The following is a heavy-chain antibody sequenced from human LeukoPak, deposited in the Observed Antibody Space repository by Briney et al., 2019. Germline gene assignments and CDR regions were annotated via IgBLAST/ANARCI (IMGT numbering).Heavy chain of an antibody. Sequence: PGGSLRLSCAASGFTFSTYAMSWVRQAPGKGLEWVSAISGSGGSTYYADSVKGRFTISRDNSKNTVYLQMNSLRPDDTALYYCAKAAPYHDFWSGYFDYWGQGILVAVSS. V-gene: IGHV3-23*01. CDR1: GFTFSTYA. CDR2: ISGSGGST. J-gene: IGHJ4*02. D-gene: IGHD3-3*01. CDR3: AKAAPYHDFWSGYFDY.